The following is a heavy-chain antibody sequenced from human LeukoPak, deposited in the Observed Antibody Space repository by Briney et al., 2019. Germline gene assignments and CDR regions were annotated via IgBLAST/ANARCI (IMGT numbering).Heavy chain of an antibody. CDR3: TRDRVAVAGFDY. Sequence: GGSLRLSCAASGFTFSSYAMHWVRQAPGKGLEWVAVISYVETSKYYADSVKGRLTISRDNSKNMVYLQMNSLRAEDTAVYYCTRDRVAVAGFDYWGQGTLVTVSS. CDR1: GFTFSSYA. D-gene: IGHD6-19*01. J-gene: IGHJ4*02. CDR2: ISYVETSK. V-gene: IGHV3-30-3*01.